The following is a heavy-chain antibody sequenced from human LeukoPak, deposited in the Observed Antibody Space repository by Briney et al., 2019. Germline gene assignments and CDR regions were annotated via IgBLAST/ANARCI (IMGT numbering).Heavy chain of an antibody. Sequence: GGSLRLSCDASGFTYNREAMSWVRQAPGKGLEWVSGISTSTFYADSVKGRFTISRDNSKNTLNLQMNSLRAEDTAVYYCVIHLHDYRTNWGQGTLVTVSS. V-gene: IGHV3-23*05. CDR3: VIHLHDYRTN. J-gene: IGHJ4*02. CDR2: ISTST. D-gene: IGHD4-11*01. CDR1: GFTYNREA.